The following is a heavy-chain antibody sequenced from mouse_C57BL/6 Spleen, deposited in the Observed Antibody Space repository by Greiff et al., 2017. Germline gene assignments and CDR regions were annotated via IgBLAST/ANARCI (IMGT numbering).Heavy chain of an antibody. CDR3: ARSGSSSRDCDDDY. D-gene: IGHD3-1*01. Sequence: QVQLQQSGAELARPGASVKLSCKASGYTFTSYGISWVKQSNGQGLEWIGEIYPRSGNTYYNEKFKGKATLTADKSSSTAYMELRSLTSVDSAVYFCARSGSSSRDCDDDYWGQGTTLTVSS. V-gene: IGHV1-81*01. J-gene: IGHJ2*01. CDR2: IYPRSGNT. CDR1: GYTFTSYG.